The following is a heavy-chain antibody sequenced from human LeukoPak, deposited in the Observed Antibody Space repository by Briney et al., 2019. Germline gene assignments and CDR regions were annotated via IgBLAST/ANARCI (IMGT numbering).Heavy chain of an antibody. CDR3: ARGGYGDYDEYAFDI. CDR2: ISSSSSTI. CDR1: GFTFSSYS. V-gene: IGHV3-48*01. J-gene: IGHJ3*02. D-gene: IGHD4-17*01. Sequence: GGSLRLSCAASGFTFSSYSMNWVRQAPGKGLEWVSYISSSSSTIYYADSVKGRFTISRDNAKNSLYPQMDSLRAEDTAVYYCARGGYGDYDEYAFDIWGQGTMVTVSS.